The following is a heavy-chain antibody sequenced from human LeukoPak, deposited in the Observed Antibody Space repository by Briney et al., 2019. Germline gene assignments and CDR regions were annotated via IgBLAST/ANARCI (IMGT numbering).Heavy chain of an antibody. CDR1: GFNFGAYT. J-gene: IGHJ4*02. CDR3: ARDFFHSSESRPFDY. D-gene: IGHD3-22*01. V-gene: IGHV3-21*06. CDR2: IFSRSESI. Sequence: GGSLRLSCAASGFNFGAYTINWVRQAPRKGLEWVSCIFSRSESILYADSVKGRFGISRDNAKNLLYLQMDSLRVEDTAVYYCARDFFHSSESRPFDYWGQGTLVTVSS.